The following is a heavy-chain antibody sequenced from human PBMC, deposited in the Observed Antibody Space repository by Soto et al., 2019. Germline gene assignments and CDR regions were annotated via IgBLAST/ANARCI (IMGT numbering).Heavy chain of an antibody. D-gene: IGHD3-16*01. Sequence: GGSLRLSCAASGFTVSTKYMSWVRQAPGKGLEWVSVIYSGGSTFYADSVRGRFTISRDNSKNTVNLQMNSLRAEDTAVYYCARDHWAADYWGQGTLVTVPQ. CDR3: ARDHWAADY. CDR2: IYSGGST. J-gene: IGHJ4*02. V-gene: IGHV3-66*01. CDR1: GFTVSTKY.